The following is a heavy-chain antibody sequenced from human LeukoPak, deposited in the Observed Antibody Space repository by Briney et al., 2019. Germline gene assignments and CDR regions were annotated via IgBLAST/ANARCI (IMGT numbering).Heavy chain of an antibody. J-gene: IGHJ4*02. V-gene: IGHV1-69*13. Sequence: SVKVSCKASGGTFSSYAISWVRQAPGQGLEWMGGIIPIFGTANYAQKFQGRVTITADESTSTAYTELSSLRSEDTAVYYCALEYSSIGTIDYWGQGTLVTVSS. CDR3: ALEYSSIGTIDY. CDR2: IIPIFGTA. D-gene: IGHD6-13*01. CDR1: GGTFSSYA.